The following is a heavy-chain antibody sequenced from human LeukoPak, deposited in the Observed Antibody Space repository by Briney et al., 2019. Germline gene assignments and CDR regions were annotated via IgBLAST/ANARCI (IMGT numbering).Heavy chain of an antibody. D-gene: IGHD1-26*01. J-gene: IGHJ3*02. CDR1: GGSISSNSYY. V-gene: IGHV4-39*07. Sequence: SETLSLTCAVSGGSISSNSYYWGWIRQPPGKGLEWIGSIYHSGSTNYNPSLKSRGTISVDKSKSQFSLKLISVTAADTAIYYCARKPTTSDAFDMWGQGTMVTVSS. CDR2: IYHSGST. CDR3: ARKPTTSDAFDM.